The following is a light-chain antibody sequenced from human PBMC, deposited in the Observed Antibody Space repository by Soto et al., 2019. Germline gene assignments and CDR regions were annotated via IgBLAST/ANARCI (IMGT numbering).Light chain of an antibody. J-gene: IGLJ3*02. CDR2: EVS. CDR1: SSDVGGYNY. Sequence: QSALTQPPSASGSPGQSVTISCTGTSSDVGGYNYVSWYQQYPGKAPKLMIFEVSQRPSGVPDRFSGPKSGNTASLTVSGLQGEDEADYYCSSYAGSNNLVFGGGTKVTVL. V-gene: IGLV2-8*01. CDR3: SSYAGSNNLV.